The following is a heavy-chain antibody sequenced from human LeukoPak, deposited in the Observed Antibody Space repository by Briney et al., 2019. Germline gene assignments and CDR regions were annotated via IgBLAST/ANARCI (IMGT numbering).Heavy chain of an antibody. CDR1: GFTFDDYA. V-gene: IGHV3-9*01. CDR2: ISWNSGSI. D-gene: IGHD3-10*01. CDR3: AETPGSGSYRGDAFDI. J-gene: IGHJ3*02. Sequence: PGGSLRLSCAASGFTFDDYAMHWVRQAPGKGLEWVSGISWNSGSIGYADSVKGRFTISRDNSKNTLYLQMNSLRAEDTAVYYCAETPGSGSYRGDAFDIWGQGTMVTVSS.